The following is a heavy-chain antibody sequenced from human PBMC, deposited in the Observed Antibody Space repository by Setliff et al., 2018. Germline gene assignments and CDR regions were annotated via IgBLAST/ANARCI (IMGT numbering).Heavy chain of an antibody. D-gene: IGHD5-12*01. V-gene: IGHV1-18*01. CDR3: VRGPGPSVVVAILFGH. CDR2: MSPVYGIA. Sequence: ASVKVSCKTSGYAFITFGMSWVRQAPGQGLEWMGWMSPVYGIANYARKFQGRVTLTADTSATTAYLELASLRDDDTAVYYCVRGPGPSVVVAILFGHWGQGSRVTVS. CDR1: GYAFITFG. J-gene: IGHJ4*02.